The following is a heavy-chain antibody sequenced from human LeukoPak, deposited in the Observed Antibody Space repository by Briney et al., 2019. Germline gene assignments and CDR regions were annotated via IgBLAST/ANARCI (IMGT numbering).Heavy chain of an antibody. D-gene: IGHD2-2*01. CDR2: ISSSGSTI. CDR1: GFTFSDYY. Sequence: GGSLRLSCAASGFTFSDYYMSWIRQAPGKGLEWVSYISSSGSTIYYADSVKGRFTIPRDNSKNTLYLQMNSLRAEDTAVYYCAKMPAQLLLGYFQHWGQGTLVTVSS. J-gene: IGHJ1*01. CDR3: AKMPAQLLLGYFQH. V-gene: IGHV3-11*01.